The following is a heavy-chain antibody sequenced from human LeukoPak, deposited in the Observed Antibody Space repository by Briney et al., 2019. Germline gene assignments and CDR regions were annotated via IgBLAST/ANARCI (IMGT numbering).Heavy chain of an antibody. CDR3: VKGVTMVRGSREFDY. V-gene: IGHV3-23*01. D-gene: IGHD3-10*01. CDR2: IGGGGSS. J-gene: IGHJ4*02. Sequence: PGGSLRLSCTASGFSFSNSAMTWVRQAPGKGLEWGSSIGGGGSSYYAGSVKGRFTISRDNSKNTVYLQMNNLRAEATAIFYCVKGVTMVRGSREFDYWGQGTLVTVSS. CDR1: GFSFSNSA.